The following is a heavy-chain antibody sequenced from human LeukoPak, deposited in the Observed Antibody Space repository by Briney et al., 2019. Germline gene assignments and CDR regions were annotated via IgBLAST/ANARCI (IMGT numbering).Heavy chain of an antibody. CDR2: IRHSGST. CDR3: ARRGSWSYYYAMDV. D-gene: IGHD6-13*01. Sequence: SETLSLTCDVSGGSFNDYYWSWIRQPPGKGLEWIGEIRHSGSTNYNPSLKSRVTMSVDTSKNQFSLKLSSVTAADTAVYYCARRGSWSYYYAMDVWGRGTTVAVSS. J-gene: IGHJ6*02. V-gene: IGHV4-34*01. CDR1: GGSFNDYY.